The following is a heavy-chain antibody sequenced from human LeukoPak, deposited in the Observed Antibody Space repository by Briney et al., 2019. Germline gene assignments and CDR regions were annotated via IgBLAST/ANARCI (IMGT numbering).Heavy chain of an antibody. V-gene: IGHV3-23*01. D-gene: IGHD3-22*01. CDR3: AKTMYYYDSSGYYYFQH. CDR2: ISGSGRST. J-gene: IGHJ1*01. CDR1: GFTFSSYA. Sequence: GGSLRLSCTVSGFTFSSYAMSWVRQAPGKGLAWVSAISGSGRSTYYADSVKGRFTISRDNSKNTLYLQMNSLRAEDTAVYYYAKTMYYYDSSGYYYFQHWGQGTLVTVSS.